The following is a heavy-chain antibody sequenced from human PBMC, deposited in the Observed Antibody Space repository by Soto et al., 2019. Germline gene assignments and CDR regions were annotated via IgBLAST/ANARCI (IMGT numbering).Heavy chain of an antibody. D-gene: IGHD2-21*02. Sequence: SETLSRTCADDGGSFNSYYWSWIRQPPGKGLEWIAEINHRGSSNRNPALESRITISVDTSKNQFSLELNSVTAADTAVYYCARSIVVVTALDYWGQGTLVTVSS. J-gene: IGHJ4*02. CDR3: ARSIVVVTALDY. CDR1: GGSFNSYY. CDR2: INHRGSS. V-gene: IGHV4-34*01.